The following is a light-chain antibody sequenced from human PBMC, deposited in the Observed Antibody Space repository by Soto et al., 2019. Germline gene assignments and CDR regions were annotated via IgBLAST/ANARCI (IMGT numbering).Light chain of an antibody. CDR2: GAS. J-gene: IGKJ4*01. CDR3: QQYDDWPLT. Sequence: EIEMTQSPATLSVSPGERATLSCRASQSLRSYLAWYQQKPGQPPRLLIYGASTRATGIPARFSGSGSGTEFTRTISSLQSEDFAVYYCQQYDDWPLTFGGGTKVEI. CDR1: QSLRSY. V-gene: IGKV3-15*01.